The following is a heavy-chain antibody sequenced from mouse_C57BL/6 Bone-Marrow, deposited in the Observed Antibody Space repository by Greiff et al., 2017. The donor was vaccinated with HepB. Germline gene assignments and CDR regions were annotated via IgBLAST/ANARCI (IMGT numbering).Heavy chain of an antibody. CDR2: IWSGGST. CDR3: ARPIYYGKGGFAY. D-gene: IGHD2-1*01. CDR1: GFSLTSYG. Sequence: QVQLKESGPGLVQPSQSLSITCTVSGFSLTSYGVHWVRQSPGKGLEWLGVIWSGGSTDDNAAFISRLSISKDNSKSQVFFKMHSLQADDTAIYYCARPIYYGKGGFAYWGQGTLVTVSA. J-gene: IGHJ3*01. V-gene: IGHV2-2*01.